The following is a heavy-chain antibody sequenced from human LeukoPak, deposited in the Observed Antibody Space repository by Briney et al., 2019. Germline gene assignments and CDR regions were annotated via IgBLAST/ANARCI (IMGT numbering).Heavy chain of an antibody. J-gene: IGHJ4*02. Sequence: GGSLRLSCAASGFSVSSNYMSWVRQAPGKGLEWVSVIYSGGSTYYADSVKGRFTISRDNSKNTLYLQMNSLRAEDTAVYYCASSDYGDYLDYWGQGTLVTVSS. D-gene: IGHD4-17*01. CDR1: GFSVSSNY. CDR2: IYSGGST. CDR3: ASSDYGDYLDY. V-gene: IGHV3-53*01.